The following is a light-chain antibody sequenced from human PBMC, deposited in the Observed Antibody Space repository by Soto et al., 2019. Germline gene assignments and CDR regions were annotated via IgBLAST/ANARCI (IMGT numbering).Light chain of an antibody. CDR3: AAWDASLSNWV. CDR2: KNN. V-gene: IGLV1-47*01. CDR1: SSNIGSHY. J-gene: IGLJ3*02. Sequence: QSVLTQPPSASGTPGQRVTISCSGRSSNIGSHYVYWFHHLPGTAPKLLIYKNNQRPSGVPDRFSGSKSGTSASLAISGLRSDDEADYYCAAWDASLSNWVFGGGTKLTVL.